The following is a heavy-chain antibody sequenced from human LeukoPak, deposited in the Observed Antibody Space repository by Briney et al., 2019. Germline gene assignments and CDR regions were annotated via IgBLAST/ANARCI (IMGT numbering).Heavy chain of an antibody. D-gene: IGHD3-3*01. CDR3: ARAGGHGAYDDFYYGMDV. CDR1: GFTVISNY. J-gene: IGHJ6*02. Sequence: GGSLRLSCAASGFTVISNYMYWVRQAPGKGLEWVSVIYSGGITYYSNSVKGRFTISRDNSKNTLFLQINTLRAEDTAIYYCARAGGHGAYDDFYYGMDVWGQGTTVTVPS. V-gene: IGHV3-53*01. CDR2: IYSGGIT.